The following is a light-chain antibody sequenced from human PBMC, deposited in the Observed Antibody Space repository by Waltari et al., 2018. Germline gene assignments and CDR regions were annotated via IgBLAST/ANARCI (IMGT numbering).Light chain of an antibody. Sequence: DIQMTQSPSTLSASVGDRVIITCRASQSISNLLAWYQQKPGQAPNLLIYLASRVQSGVPSRFSGSGSGTEFNLTISCLQPDDFATYYCQQYNTYSGWTFGQGTKVEIK. CDR2: LAS. J-gene: IGKJ1*01. CDR3: QQYNTYSGWT. V-gene: IGKV1-5*03. CDR1: QSISNL.